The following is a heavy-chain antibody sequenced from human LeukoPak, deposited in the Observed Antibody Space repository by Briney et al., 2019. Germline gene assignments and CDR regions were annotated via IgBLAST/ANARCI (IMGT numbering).Heavy chain of an antibody. Sequence: PGGSLRLSCVASGFTFSTYWMHWVRQAPGKGLVWVSRISYDGSSTNYADSVKGRFTISRDNAKNSLYLQMDGLRAEDTAVYYCARDRGAVAATWFDYWGQGTLVTVSS. CDR1: GFTFSTYW. CDR2: ISYDGSST. J-gene: IGHJ4*02. V-gene: IGHV3-74*01. D-gene: IGHD6-19*01. CDR3: ARDRGAVAATWFDY.